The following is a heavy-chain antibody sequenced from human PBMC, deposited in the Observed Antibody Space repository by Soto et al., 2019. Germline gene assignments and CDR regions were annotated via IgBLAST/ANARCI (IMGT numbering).Heavy chain of an antibody. J-gene: IGHJ6*02. D-gene: IGHD1-26*01. V-gene: IGHV1-18*04. CDR3: ATQLLYSGSYLTGYYYYGMDV. CDR2: ISAYNGNT. CDR1: GYTFTSYG. Sequence: GASVKVSCKASGYTFTSYGISWVRQAPGQGLEWMGWISAYNGNTNYAQKLQGRVTMTTDTSTSTAYMELRSLRSDDTAVYYCATQLLYSGSYLTGYYYYGMDVWGQGTTVTVSS.